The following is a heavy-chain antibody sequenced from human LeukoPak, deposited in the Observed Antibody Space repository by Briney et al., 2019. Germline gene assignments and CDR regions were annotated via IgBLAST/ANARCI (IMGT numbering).Heavy chain of an antibody. Sequence: GGSLRLSCAASGFTFSSYSMNWVRQAPGKGLEWVGFIRSKAYGGTTEYAASVKGRFTISRDDSKSIAYLQMNSLKTEDTAVYYCTRDLEWGRSAAAGSMGYYYYGMDVWGQGTTVTVSS. J-gene: IGHJ6*02. CDR3: TRDLEWGRSAAAGSMGYYYYGMDV. V-gene: IGHV3-49*04. CDR2: IRSKAYGGTT. CDR1: GFTFSSYS. D-gene: IGHD6-13*01.